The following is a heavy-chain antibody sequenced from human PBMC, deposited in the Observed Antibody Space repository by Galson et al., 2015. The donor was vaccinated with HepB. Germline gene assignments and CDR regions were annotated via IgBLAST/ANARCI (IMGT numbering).Heavy chain of an antibody. CDR1: GFSLSTSGGG. CDR2: IYWDDDK. V-gene: IGHV2-5*02. J-gene: IGHJ5*02. Sequence: PALVKPTQTLTLTCTFSGFSLSTSGGGVGWIRQPPGKALEWLALIYWDDDKRYSPSLKSRLTITKDTSKNQVVLTMTNMDPVDTATYYCAHSIAAAGRGNRWFDPWGQGTLVTVSS. CDR3: AHSIAAAGRGNRWFDP. D-gene: IGHD6-13*01.